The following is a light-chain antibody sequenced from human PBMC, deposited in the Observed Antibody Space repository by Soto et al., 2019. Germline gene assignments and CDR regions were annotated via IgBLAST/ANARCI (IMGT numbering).Light chain of an antibody. J-gene: IGLJ2*01. CDR2: EGS. CDR1: SSDVGSYNL. V-gene: IGLV2-23*01. CDR3: CSYAASSPVV. Sequence: QSVLTQPASVSGSPGQSITISCTGTSSDVGSYNLVSWYQQHPGKAPKLMIYEGSKRPSGVSNRFSGSKSGNTASLTISGLQAEDEADYYCCSYAASSPVVFGGGTKVTVL.